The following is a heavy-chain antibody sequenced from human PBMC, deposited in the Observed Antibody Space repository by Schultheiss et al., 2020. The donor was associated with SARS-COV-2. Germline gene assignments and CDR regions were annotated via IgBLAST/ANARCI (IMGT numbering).Heavy chain of an antibody. CDR1: GFSFSDYY. CDR3: TTVSYYYDSSGYGYDY. J-gene: IGHJ4*02. Sequence: GESLKISCAASGFSFSDYYMSWIRQAPGKGLEWVGRIKSKTDGGTTDYAAPVKGRFTISRDDSKNTLYLQMNSLKTEDTAVYYCTTVSYYYDSSGYGYDYWGQGTLVTVSS. CDR2: IKSKTDGGTT. V-gene: IGHV3-15*01. D-gene: IGHD3-22*01.